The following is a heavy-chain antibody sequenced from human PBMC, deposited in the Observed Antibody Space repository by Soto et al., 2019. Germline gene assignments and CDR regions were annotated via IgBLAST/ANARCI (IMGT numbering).Heavy chain of an antibody. CDR2: GSYSGTT. V-gene: IGHV4-61*01. CDR1: GVSVSSGSFY. Sequence: QVQLQESGPGLVKPSETLSLTCTVSGVSVSSGSFYWAWIRQPPGKGLEWIGFGSYSGTTNYKPSLKSRVTISVDTSRSQISLKVSPLTAADTAVYYCARGATVTQYDYWGQGTLGTVAS. D-gene: IGHD4-17*01. CDR3: ARGATVTQYDY. J-gene: IGHJ4*02.